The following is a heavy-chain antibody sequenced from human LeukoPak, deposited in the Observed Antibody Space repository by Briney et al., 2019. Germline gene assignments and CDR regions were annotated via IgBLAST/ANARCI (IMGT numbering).Heavy chain of an antibody. J-gene: IGHJ4*02. D-gene: IGHD6-6*01. V-gene: IGHV4-31*03. CDR2: IYYSGST. CDR1: GGSISSGGYY. CDR3: ARTGRVSGSHYFDY. Sequence: SETLSLTCTVSGGSISSGGYYWSWIRQHPGKGLEWIGYIYYSGSTYYNPSLKSRVTISVDTSKNQFSLKLSSVTAADTAVYYCARTGRVSGSHYFDYWGQGTLVTVSS.